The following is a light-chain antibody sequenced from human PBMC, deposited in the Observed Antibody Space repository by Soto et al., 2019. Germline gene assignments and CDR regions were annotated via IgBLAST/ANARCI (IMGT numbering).Light chain of an antibody. CDR2: DAS. CDR1: QSISNW. Sequence: DIQMTQSPSTLSASVGDRVIITCRASQSISNWLAWYQQKPGKAPKLLIFDASKLQSGVPSRFSGSGSGTELTLTISSLQPDDFATYYCQQYNTYPYTFGQGTKLEIK. J-gene: IGKJ2*01. V-gene: IGKV1-5*01. CDR3: QQYNTYPYT.